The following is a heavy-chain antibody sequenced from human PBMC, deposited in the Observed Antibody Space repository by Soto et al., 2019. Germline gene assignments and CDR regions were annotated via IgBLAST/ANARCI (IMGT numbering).Heavy chain of an antibody. D-gene: IGHD6-13*01. V-gene: IGHV3-30-3*01. CDR1: GFTFSTYP. J-gene: IGHJ4*02. CDR3: ARDMGYDTRWYGPRGCDY. CDR2: ISSDGTNK. Sequence: GGSLRLSCASSGFTFSTYPMHWVRQAPGKGLEWVAVISSDGTNKYYADSVKGRFTISRDNSKNMLYLEMNSLGTDDTAVFYCARDMGYDTRWYGPRGCDYWGQGTLVTVSS.